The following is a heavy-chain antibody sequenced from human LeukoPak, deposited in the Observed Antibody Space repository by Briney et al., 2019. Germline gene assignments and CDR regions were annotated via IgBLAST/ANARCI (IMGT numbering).Heavy chain of an antibody. CDR2: VNLQGST. J-gene: IGHJ4*02. V-gene: IGHV4-4*02. Sequence: NPSETVSLTCGVSGGSITNTNYWTWVRQPPGKGLEWIGEVNLQGSTNYNPSLMGRVSISVDTSENHISLQLTSVTAADTAVYYCAREGGPYRPLDYSGQGTLVSVSS. CDR3: AREGGPYRPLDY. CDR1: GGSITNTNY.